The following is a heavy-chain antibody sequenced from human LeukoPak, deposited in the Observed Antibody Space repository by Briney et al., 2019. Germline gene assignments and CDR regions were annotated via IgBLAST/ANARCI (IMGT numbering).Heavy chain of an antibody. CDR2: ISSSSSYI. J-gene: IGHJ3*02. V-gene: IGHV3-21*01. D-gene: IGHD3-10*01. CDR3: VRGALWFGELFMDAFDI. CDR1: EFSVGSNY. Sequence: GGSLRLSCAASEFSVGSNYMTWVRQAPGKGLEWVSSISSSSSYIYYADSVKGRFTISRDNAKNSLYLQMNSLRAEDTAVYYCVRGALWFGELFMDAFDIWDQGTMVTVSS.